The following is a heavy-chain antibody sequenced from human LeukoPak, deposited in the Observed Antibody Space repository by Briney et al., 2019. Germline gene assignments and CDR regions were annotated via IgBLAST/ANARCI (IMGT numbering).Heavy chain of an antibody. J-gene: IGHJ4*02. CDR2: IKQDGSDK. D-gene: IGHD1-26*01. Sequence: GGSLRLSCAASGFTFSTSWMTWVRQAPGKGLEWVANIKQDGSDKYYMDSVKGRFTISRDNAKNSLYLQMNSLRAEDTAVYYCAKDNFGIVGATDVLDYWGQGTLVTVSS. CDR3: AKDNFGIVGATDVLDY. CDR1: GFTFSTSW. V-gene: IGHV3-7*03.